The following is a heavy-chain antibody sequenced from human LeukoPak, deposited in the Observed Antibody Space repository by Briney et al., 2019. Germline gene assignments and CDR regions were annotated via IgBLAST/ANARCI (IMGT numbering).Heavy chain of an antibody. J-gene: IGHJ4*02. CDR3: AKGLRGRYDY. V-gene: IGHV3-23*01. Sequence: GGSLRLSCAASGFTFNSYAMAWVRQAPEKGLEWVSPITDNGISTYYADSVKGRFTISRDNSKNTLFLQMNSLRAEDTAVYFCAKGLRGRYDYWGQGTLVTVSS. CDR2: ITDNGIST. CDR1: GFTFNSYA. D-gene: IGHD1-26*01.